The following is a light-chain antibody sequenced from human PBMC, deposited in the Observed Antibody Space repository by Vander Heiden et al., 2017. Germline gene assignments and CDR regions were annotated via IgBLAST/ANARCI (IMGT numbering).Light chain of an antibody. J-gene: IGLJ1*01. CDR1: STDVGGYNF. CDR3: SSYTSTHTLV. V-gene: IGLV2-14*03. CDR2: DVS. Sequence: QSALTQPASVSGSPGQSITISCTGTSTDVGGYNFVASYQQHPGKPPKLILSDVSTRPSGVSNRFSGSKSGNTASLTVSGLQAEDEAAYYCSSYTSTHTLVFGTGTKVTVL.